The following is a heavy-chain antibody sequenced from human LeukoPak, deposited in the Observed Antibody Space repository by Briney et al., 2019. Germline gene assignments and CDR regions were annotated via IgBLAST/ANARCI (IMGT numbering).Heavy chain of an antibody. CDR2: IYHSGST. CDR3: ARTKHYDILTGLDAFDI. D-gene: IGHD3-9*01. J-gene: IGHJ3*02. V-gene: IGHV4-38-2*01. Sequence: SETLSLTCAVSGYSISSGYYWGWIRQPPGKGLEWIGSIYHSGSTYYNPSLKSRVTISVDTSKNQSSLKLSSVTAADTAVYYCARTKHYDILTGLDAFDIWGQGTMVTVSS. CDR1: GYSISSGYY.